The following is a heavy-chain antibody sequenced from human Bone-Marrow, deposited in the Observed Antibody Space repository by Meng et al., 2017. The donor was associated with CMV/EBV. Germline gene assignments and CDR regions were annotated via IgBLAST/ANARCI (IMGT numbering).Heavy chain of an antibody. D-gene: IGHD2-8*01. CDR1: GFGFSDYY. CDR2: ISSSSSYI. J-gene: IGHJ4*02. Sequence: GESLKISCVASGFGFSDYYMTWIRQAPGKGLEWVSSISSSSSYIYYADSVKGRFTISRDNAKNSLYLQMNSLRAEDTAVYYCARGVYYFDYWGQGTLVTVSS. CDR3: ARGVYYFDY. V-gene: IGHV3-21*01.